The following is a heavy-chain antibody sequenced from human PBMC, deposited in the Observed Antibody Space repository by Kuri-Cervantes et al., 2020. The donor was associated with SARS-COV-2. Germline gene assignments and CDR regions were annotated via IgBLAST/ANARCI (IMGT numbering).Heavy chain of an antibody. CDR3: ARRARPYELGGSYIDY. V-gene: IGHV4-34*01. CDR2: INHSGST. CDR1: GGSFSGYY. J-gene: IGHJ4*02. Sequence: ESLKISCAVYGGSFSGYYWSWIRQPPGKGLEWIGEINHSGSTNYNPSLKRRGTISVDTSKNQFSLTLSSLTAADTAVYYCARRARPYELGGSYIDYWGQGTLVTVSS. D-gene: IGHD1-26*01.